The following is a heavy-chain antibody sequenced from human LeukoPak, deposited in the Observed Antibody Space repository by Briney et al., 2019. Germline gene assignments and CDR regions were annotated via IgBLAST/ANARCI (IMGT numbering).Heavy chain of an antibody. D-gene: IGHD3-22*01. Sequence: GGSLRLSCAASGFTFSDYYMSWIRQAPGMGLEWVSYISSSGSTIYYADSVKGRFTISRDNAKNSLYLQMNSLRAEDTAVYYCAGAPYYYDSSGYSDYGGRGTLVTVPS. CDR2: ISSSGSTI. CDR1: GFTFSDYY. V-gene: IGHV3-11*01. CDR3: AGAPYYYDSSGYSDY. J-gene: IGHJ4*02.